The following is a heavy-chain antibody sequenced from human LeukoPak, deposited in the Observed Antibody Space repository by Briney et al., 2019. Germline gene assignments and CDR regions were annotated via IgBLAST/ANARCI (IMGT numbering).Heavy chain of an antibody. V-gene: IGHV3-NL1*01. CDR1: GFTFSSYG. CDR2: LYSDGTT. D-gene: IGHD4-23*01. CDR3: ARGDYGGNSHLKS. J-gene: IGHJ5*02. Sequence: PGRSLRLSCAASGFTFSSYGMHWVRQAPGKGLEWVSMLYSDGTTHYADSVKGRFTISRDNAKNSLYLQMNSLRAEDTAVYYCARGDYGGNSHLKSWGQGTLVTVSS.